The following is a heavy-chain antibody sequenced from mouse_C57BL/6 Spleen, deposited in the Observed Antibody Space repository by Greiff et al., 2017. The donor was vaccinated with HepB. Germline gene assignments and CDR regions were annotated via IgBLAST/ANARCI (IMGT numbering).Heavy chain of an antibody. J-gene: IGHJ3*01. CDR3: ARSPLYYGNYEGFAY. Sequence: QVHVKQSGAELVKPGASVKISCKASGYTFTDYYINWVKQRPGQGLEWIGKIGPGSGSTYYNEKFKGKAPLTADKAASTAYMQLRSLTSEDSAVYFCARSPLYYGNYEGFAYGGQGTLVTGSA. CDR2: IGPGSGST. V-gene: IGHV1-77*01. D-gene: IGHD2-1*01. CDR1: GYTFTDYY.